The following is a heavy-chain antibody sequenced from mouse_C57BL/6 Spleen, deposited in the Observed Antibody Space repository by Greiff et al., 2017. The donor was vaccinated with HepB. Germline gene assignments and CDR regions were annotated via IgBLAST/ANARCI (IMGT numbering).Heavy chain of an antibody. J-gene: IGHJ2*01. CDR2: INPYNGGT. D-gene: IGHD1-1*01. Sequence: VQLQQSGPVLVKPGASVKMSCKASGYTFTDYYMNWVKQSHGKSLEWIGVINPYNGGTSYNQKFKGKATLTVDKSSSTAYMELNSLTSEDSAVYYCARQVYYYGSTPFDYWGQGTTLTVSS. V-gene: IGHV1-19*01. CDR3: ARQVYYYGSTPFDY. CDR1: GYTFTDYY.